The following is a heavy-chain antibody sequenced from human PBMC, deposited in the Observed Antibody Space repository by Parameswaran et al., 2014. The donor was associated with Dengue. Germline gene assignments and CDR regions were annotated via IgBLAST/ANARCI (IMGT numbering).Heavy chain of an antibody. CDR3: ARHPPRYYYDSSDSLGFYFDY. V-gene: IGHV4-39*01. D-gene: IGHD3-22*01. J-gene: IGHJ4*02. Sequence: WIRQPPGKGLEWIGSIYYSGTIYYSLSLRSRITISVDTSKNQFSLDLSSVTASDTAVYYCARHPPRYYYDSSDSLGFYFDYWGQGTLVTVSS. CDR2: IYYSGTI.